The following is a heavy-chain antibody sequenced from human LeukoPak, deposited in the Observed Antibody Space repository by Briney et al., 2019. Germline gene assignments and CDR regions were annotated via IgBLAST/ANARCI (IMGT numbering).Heavy chain of an antibody. D-gene: IGHD3-9*01. V-gene: IGHV1-2*02. CDR3: ARLHYDILTGSPQAFDY. J-gene: IGHJ4*02. CDR1: GYTFTGYY. CDR2: INPNSGGT. Sequence: ASVKVSSKASGYTFTGYYMHWVRQAPGQGLEWIGWINPNSGGTNYAQKFQGRVTMTRDTSISTAYMELSRLRSDDTAVYYCARLHYDILTGSPQAFDYWGQGTLVTVSS.